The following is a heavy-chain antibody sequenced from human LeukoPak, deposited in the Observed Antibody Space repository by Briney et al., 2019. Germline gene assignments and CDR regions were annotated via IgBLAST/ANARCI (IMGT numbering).Heavy chain of an antibody. D-gene: IGHD1-26*01. J-gene: IGHJ4*02. CDR2: INPNSGGT. CDR1: GYTFTGYY. Sequence: VTSVKVSCKASGYTFTGYYMHWVRQAPGQGLEWMGWINPNSGGTNYAQKFQGRVTMTRDTSISTAYMELSRLRSDDTAVYYCARGSGSYEQQYFDYWGQGTLVTVSS. V-gene: IGHV1-2*02. CDR3: ARGSGSYEQQYFDY.